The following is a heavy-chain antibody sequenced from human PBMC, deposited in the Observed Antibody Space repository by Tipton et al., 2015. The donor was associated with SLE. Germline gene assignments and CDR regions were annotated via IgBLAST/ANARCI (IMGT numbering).Heavy chain of an antibody. D-gene: IGHD1-26*01. V-gene: IGHV3-7*01. J-gene: IGHJ4*02. CDR2: IKQDGSEK. CDR1: GFSLNDYW. Sequence: GSLRLSCAASGFSLNDYWMSWVRQAPGKRLEWVANIKQDGSEKYYVDSVKGRFTISRDNAKNSLFLQMSSLRAEDTAVYYCTRDWGARPHNYWGQGTLVTVSS. CDR3: TRDWGARPHNY.